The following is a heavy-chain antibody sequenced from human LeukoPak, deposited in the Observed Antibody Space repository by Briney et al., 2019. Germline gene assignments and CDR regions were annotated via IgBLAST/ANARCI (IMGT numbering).Heavy chain of an antibody. V-gene: IGHV1-24*01. CDR2: FDPEDGET. CDR1: GYTFTSYG. CDR3: ATVRLYDISGYRLDY. J-gene: IGHJ4*02. Sequence: ASVKVSCKASGYTFTSYGISWVRQAPGQGLEWMGGFDPEDGETIYAQKFQGRVTVTEDTSTDTAYMELSSLRSEDTAVYYCATVRLYDISGYRLDYWGQGTLVTVSS. D-gene: IGHD3-22*01.